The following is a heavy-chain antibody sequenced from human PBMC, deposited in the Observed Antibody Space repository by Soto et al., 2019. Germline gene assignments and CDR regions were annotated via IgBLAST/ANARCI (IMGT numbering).Heavy chain of an antibody. D-gene: IGHD4-17*01. CDR1: GGSISNSDYY. CDR3: ARATVITPQIDS. Sequence: SETLSLTCSVSGGSISNSDYYWSWIRQPPGKGLEWIGYIYYSGTTYYSPSLKSRVAISVDTSKSKFSLKLTSATAADTAVYYCARATVITPQIDSWGQGTQVTVSS. V-gene: IGHV4-30-4*01. CDR2: IYYSGTT. J-gene: IGHJ4*02.